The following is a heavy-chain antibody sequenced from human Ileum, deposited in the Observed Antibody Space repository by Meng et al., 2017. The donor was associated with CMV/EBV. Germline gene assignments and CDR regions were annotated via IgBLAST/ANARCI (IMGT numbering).Heavy chain of an antibody. CDR3: ARNGYCGGTSCYNLDY. V-gene: IGHV3-11*04. CDR2: ISSSGSTI. D-gene: IGHD2-2*02. Sequence: GGSLRLSGAASGFTFSDYYMSWIRQAPGKGLEWVSYISSSGSTIYYADSVKGRFTISRNNAKNSLYLQMNSLRAEDTAVYYCARNGYCGGTSCYNLDYWGQGTLVTVSS. CDR1: GFTFSDYY. J-gene: IGHJ4*02.